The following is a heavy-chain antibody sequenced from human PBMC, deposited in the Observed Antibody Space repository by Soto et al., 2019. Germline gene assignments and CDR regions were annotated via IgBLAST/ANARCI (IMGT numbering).Heavy chain of an antibody. D-gene: IGHD3-10*01. J-gene: IGHJ4*02. V-gene: IGHV4-34*01. CDR3: ARYYGSGSYALGN. CDR2: INQIGTI. Sequence: WTWLRQPPGKGLEWIGEINQIGTINYNPSLESRVTISVDMSKNQFSLKLSSVTAADTAVYFCARYYGSGSYALGNWGQGTLVIVSS.